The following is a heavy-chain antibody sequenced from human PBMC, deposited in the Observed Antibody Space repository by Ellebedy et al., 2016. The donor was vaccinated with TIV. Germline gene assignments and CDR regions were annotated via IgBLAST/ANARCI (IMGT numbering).Heavy chain of an antibody. CDR2: ISYDGNNK. CDR3: AKELHVDSAY. V-gene: IGHV3-30*18. D-gene: IGHD5-18*01. CDR1: GFTFSSFG. J-gene: IGHJ4*02. Sequence: PGGSLRLSCAASGFTFSSFGMHWVRQAPGKGLVWVAAISYDGNNKYYGDSVKGRFTISRDNSKNTLSLQMNSLRGDDTAVYYCAKELHVDSAYWGQGTLVSVSS.